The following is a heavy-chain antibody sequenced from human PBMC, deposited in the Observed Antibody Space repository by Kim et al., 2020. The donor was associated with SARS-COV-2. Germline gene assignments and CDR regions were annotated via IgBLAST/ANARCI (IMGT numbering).Heavy chain of an antibody. J-gene: IGHJ4*02. CDR2: IYYSGST. D-gene: IGHD3-3*01. CDR3: ARLRVVEWLQYSYYFDY. V-gene: IGHV4-39*01. CDR1: GGSISSSSYY. Sequence: SETLSLTCTVSGGSISSSSYYWGWIRQPPGKGLEWIGSIYYSGSTYYNPSLKSRVTISVDTSKNQFSLKLSSVTAADTAVYYCARLRVVEWLQYSYYFDYWGQGTLVTVSS.